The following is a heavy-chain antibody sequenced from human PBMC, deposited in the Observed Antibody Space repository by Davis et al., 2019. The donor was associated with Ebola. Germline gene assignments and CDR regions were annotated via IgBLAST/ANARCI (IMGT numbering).Heavy chain of an antibody. V-gene: IGHV4-34*01. CDR3: ARGGSGWLVYSPFDP. CDR1: GGSFSGYY. D-gene: IGHD6-19*01. J-gene: IGHJ5*02. Sequence: MPSETLSLTCAVYGGSFSGYYWSWIRQTPEKGLEWIGEINDSGSTNYNPSLKSRVTISVDTSKNQFSLKLNSVTAADTAVYYCARGGSGWLVYSPFDPWGQGTLVTVSS. CDR2: INDSGST.